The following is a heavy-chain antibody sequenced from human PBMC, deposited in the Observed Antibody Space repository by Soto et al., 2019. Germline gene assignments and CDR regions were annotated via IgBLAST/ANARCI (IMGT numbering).Heavy chain of an antibody. Sequence: LRLSCAASGFTFSSYAMHWVRQAPGKGLEWVAVISYDGSNKYYADSVKGRFTISRDNSKNTLYLQMNSLRAEDTAVYYCAGAVPAAIYYYYYGMDVWGQGTTVTVSS. D-gene: IGHD2-2*02. J-gene: IGHJ6*02. CDR1: GFTFSSYA. V-gene: IGHV3-30-3*01. CDR2: ISYDGSNK. CDR3: AGAVPAAIYYYYYGMDV.